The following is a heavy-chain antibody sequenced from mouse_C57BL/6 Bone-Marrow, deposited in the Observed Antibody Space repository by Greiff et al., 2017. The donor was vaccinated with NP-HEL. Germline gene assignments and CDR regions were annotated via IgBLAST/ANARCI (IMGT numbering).Heavy chain of an antibody. CDR2: IHPNSGST. CDR1: GYTFTSYW. CDR3: ARARDTPAWGAY. Sequence: VQLQQPGAELVKPGASVKLSCKASGYTFTSYWMHWVKQRPGQGLEWIGMIHPNSGSTNYNEKFKSKATLTVDKSSSTAYMQLSSLTSEDSAVSYCARARDTPAWGAYSGQKTLVTVSA. J-gene: IGHJ3*01. V-gene: IGHV1-64*01.